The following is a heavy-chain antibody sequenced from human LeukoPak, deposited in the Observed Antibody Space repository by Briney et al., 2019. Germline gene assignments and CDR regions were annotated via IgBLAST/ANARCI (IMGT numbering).Heavy chain of an antibody. CDR2: ISAYNGNT. V-gene: IGHV1-18*01. D-gene: IGHD6-13*01. J-gene: IGHJ5*02. CDR1: GYTFTSYS. CDR3: ARGLARKGGIAAVWVWFDP. Sequence: GASVKVSCKASGYTFTSYSISWVRQAPGQGLEWMGWISAYNGNTNYAQNLQGRVTMTTDTSTSTAYMELRSLRSDDTAVYYCARGLARKGGIAAVWVWFDPWGQGTLVTVSS.